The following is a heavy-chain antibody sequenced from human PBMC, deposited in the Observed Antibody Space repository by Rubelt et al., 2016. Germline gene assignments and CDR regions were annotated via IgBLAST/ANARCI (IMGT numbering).Heavy chain of an antibody. CDR3: AREQETTVTMEGVLGY. Sequence: QVQLVQSGAEVKKPGASVKVSCKASGYTFTSYYMHWVRQAPGQGLEWMGIINPRGGSTNYAQKVQGRVTMTRDTSTGTVYMELSSLRSEDTAVYYCAREQETTVTMEGVLGYWGQGTLVTVSS. V-gene: IGHV1-46*01. D-gene: IGHD4-17*01. J-gene: IGHJ4*02. CDR2: INPRGGST. CDR1: GYTFTSYY.